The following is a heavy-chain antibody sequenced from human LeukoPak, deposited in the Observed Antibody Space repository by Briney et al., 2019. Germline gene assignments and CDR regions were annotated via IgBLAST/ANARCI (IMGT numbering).Heavy chain of an antibody. D-gene: IGHD2/OR15-2a*01. CDR3: AREILLTERNDAFDI. J-gene: IGHJ3*02. Sequence: GRSLRLSCAASGFTFSSYAMHWVRQAPGKGLEWVAVISYDGSNKYYADSVKGRFTISRDNAKNSLYLQMNSLRAEDTAVYYCAREILLTERNDAFDIWGQGTMVTVSS. V-gene: IGHV3-30-3*01. CDR1: GFTFSSYA. CDR2: ISYDGSNK.